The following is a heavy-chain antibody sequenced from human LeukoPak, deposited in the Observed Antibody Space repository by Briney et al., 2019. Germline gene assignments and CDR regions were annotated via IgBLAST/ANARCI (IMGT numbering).Heavy chain of an antibody. V-gene: IGHV4-61*02. CDR1: GGPISSGSYY. D-gene: IGHD6-13*01. J-gene: IGHJ4*02. Sequence: SETLSLTCTVSGGPISSGSYYWSWIRQPAGKGLEWIGRIYTSGSTNYNPSLKSRATISVDTSKNQFSLKLSSVTAADTAVYYCARVLIAAAGTRWRGYFDYWGQGTLVTVSS. CDR2: IYTSGST. CDR3: ARVLIAAAGTRWRGYFDY.